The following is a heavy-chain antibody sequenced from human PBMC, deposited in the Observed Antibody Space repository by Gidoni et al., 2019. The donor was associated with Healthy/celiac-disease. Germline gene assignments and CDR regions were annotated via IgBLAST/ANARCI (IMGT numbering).Heavy chain of an antibody. D-gene: IGHD3-3*01. CDR2: IRSKAYGGTT. CDR3: TSPPHYDFWSGYYIGAFDI. Sequence: EVQLVESGGGLVQPGRSLRLSCTASGFTFGDYAMSWFRQAPGKGLEWVGFIRSKAYGGTTEYAASVKGRFTISRDDSKSIAYLQMNSLKTEDTAVYYCTSPPHYDFWSGYYIGAFDIWGQGTMVTVSS. CDR1: GFTFGDYA. J-gene: IGHJ3*02. V-gene: IGHV3-49*03.